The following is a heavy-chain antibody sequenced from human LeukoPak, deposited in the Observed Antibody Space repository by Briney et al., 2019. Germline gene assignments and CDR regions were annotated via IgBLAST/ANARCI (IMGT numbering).Heavy chain of an antibody. V-gene: IGHV3-23*01. CDR1: GFTFSSYA. Sequence: GGSLRLSCAASGFTFSSYAMNWVRQAPGKGLEWVSSISGSGGSTYYADSVKGRFTISRDNSKNTLYVQMNNLRAEDAAVYYCAKATGTTKSPFHYWGQGTPVTVSS. D-gene: IGHD1-1*01. J-gene: IGHJ4*02. CDR2: ISGSGGST. CDR3: AKATGTTKSPFHY.